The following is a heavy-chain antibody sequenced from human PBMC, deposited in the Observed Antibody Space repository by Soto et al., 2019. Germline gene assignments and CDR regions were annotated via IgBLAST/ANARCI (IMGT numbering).Heavy chain of an antibody. V-gene: IGHV5-10-1*01. CDR1: VYGLTGYW. Sequence: PGESLKMSCEGSVYGLTGYWISWLRQVPVKGLEWMGRIDPSDSYTNYSPSFQGHVTISVDESISTAYLQWRSLKASDTAMYYCARLSACSGGSCHISWFDRWGQGTPVTVSS. CDR3: ARLSACSGGSCHISWFDR. CDR2: IDPSDSYT. J-gene: IGHJ5*02. D-gene: IGHD2-15*01.